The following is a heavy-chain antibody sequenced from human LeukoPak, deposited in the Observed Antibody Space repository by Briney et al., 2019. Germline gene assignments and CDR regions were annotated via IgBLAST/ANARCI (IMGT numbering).Heavy chain of an antibody. D-gene: IGHD1-1*01. CDR2: IYYTGTT. J-gene: IGHJ4*02. Sequence: PSETLSLTCTVSAGSISSYYWNWLRQSPGKGLEWIGYIYYTGTTKYNPTLTSRVTISIDMSKNQFSLKLSPVTAADTAVYYCATSVGTTGTTWGQGTLVIVSS. CDR3: ATSVGTTGTT. CDR1: AGSISSYY. V-gene: IGHV4-59*08.